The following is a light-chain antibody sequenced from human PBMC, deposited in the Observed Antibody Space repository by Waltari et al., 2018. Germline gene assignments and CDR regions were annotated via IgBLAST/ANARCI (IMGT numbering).Light chain of an antibody. V-gene: IGLV3-25*03. J-gene: IGLJ3*02. Sequence: SYELTQPPSVPVSPGQTARITCSGDALPREFTSWYQQKPGQAPILLMVRDTERPSGIPERFSGSTSGTLVTLTITGVQAEDEADYYCQSTDSSGSFVVFGGGTKLTVL. CDR2: RDT. CDR3: QSTDSSGSFVV. CDR1: ALPREF.